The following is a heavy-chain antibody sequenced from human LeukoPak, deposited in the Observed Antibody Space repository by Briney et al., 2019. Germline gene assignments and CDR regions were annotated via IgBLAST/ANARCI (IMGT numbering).Heavy chain of an antibody. CDR1: GGSISSGGYY. J-gene: IGHJ5*02. D-gene: IGHD3-3*01. CDR2: IYYSGST. Sequence: SETLSLTCTVSGGSISSGGYYWSWIRQHPGKGLEWIGYIYYSGSTYYNPSLKSRVTISVDTSKNQFSLKLSSVTAADTAVYYCARDHYDFWSGYYTGSRFDPWGQGTLVTVSS. V-gene: IGHV4-31*03. CDR3: ARDHYDFWSGYYTGSRFDP.